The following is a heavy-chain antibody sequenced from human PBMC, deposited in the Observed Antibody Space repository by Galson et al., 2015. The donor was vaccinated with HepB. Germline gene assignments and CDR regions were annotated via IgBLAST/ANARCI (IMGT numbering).Heavy chain of an antibody. J-gene: IGHJ4*02. V-gene: IGHV4-4*02. Sequence: ETLSLTCAVSGDSITSSYWWSWVRQPPGKGLEWIGEIYHSGNTNYNPSLKSRVTISVDKSKNQFSLKLNSVTAADTAVYYCASARPYYFDYWGQGTLVTVSS. CDR2: IYHSGNT. CDR1: GDSITSSYW. CDR3: ASARPYYFDY.